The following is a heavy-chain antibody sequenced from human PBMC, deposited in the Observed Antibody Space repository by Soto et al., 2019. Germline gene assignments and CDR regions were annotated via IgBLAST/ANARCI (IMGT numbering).Heavy chain of an antibody. V-gene: IGHV4-31*03. Sequence: QVQLQESGPGLVKPSQTLSLTCTVSGDSITSGGYYWTCIRQDPVKGREWIGYIYYSGVTYYNPSLKSRVTISVDTSKNQFSLKLSSVTAADTAVYYCARDLRGRGSGRFDPWGQGNLVTVSS. CDR2: IYYSGVT. D-gene: IGHD3-10*01. CDR1: GDSITSGGYY. CDR3: ARDLRGRGSGRFDP. J-gene: IGHJ5*02.